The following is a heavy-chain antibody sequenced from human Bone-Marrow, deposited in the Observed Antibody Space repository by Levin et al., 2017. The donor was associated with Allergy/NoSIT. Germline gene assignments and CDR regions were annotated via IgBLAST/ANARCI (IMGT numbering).Heavy chain of an antibody. CDR2: ISSSAGSFI. Sequence: ETLSLTCAASGFTFSSYNMNWVRHAPGKGLEWVSSISSSAGSFIYNADSVKGRFTISRDNAKNSAFLQMNSLRAEDTAVYYCVRTISPSRSLDVWGQGTTVTVSS. CDR3: VRTISPSRSLDV. D-gene: IGHD5-24*01. V-gene: IGHV3-21*01. J-gene: IGHJ6*02. CDR1: GFTFSSYN.